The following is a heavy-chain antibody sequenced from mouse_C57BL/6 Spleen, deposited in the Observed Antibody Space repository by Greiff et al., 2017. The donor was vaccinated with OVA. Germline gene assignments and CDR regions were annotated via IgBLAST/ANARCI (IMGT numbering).Heavy chain of an antibody. D-gene: IGHD1-1*01. V-gene: IGHV1-82*01. CDR3: ARVRGGSSTASYFDV. CDR1: GYAFSSSW. Sequence: VKLMESGPELVKPGASVKISCKASGYAFSSSWMNWVKQRPGKGLEWIGRIYPGDGDTNYNGKFKGKATLTADKSSSTAYMQLSSLSSEDSAVYFCARVRGGSSTASYFDVWGTGTTVTVSS. CDR2: IYPGDGDT. J-gene: IGHJ1*03.